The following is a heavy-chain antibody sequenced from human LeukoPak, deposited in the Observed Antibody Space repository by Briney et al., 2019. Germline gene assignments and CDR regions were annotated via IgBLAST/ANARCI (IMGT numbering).Heavy chain of an antibody. CDR3: ARIAGQWLPFDY. J-gene: IGHJ4*02. V-gene: IGHV4-59*01. Sequence: SETLSLTCTVSGGSISSYYWSWIRQPPGKGLEWIGYIYYSGSTNYNPSLKSRVTISVDTSKNQFSLKLSSVTAADTAVYYCARIAGQWLPFDYWGQGTLVTVSS. D-gene: IGHD6-19*01. CDR1: GGSISSYY. CDR2: IYYSGST.